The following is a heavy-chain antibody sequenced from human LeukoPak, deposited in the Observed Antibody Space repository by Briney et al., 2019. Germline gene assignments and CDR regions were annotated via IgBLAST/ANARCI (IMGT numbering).Heavy chain of an antibody. CDR2: IYYSGST. J-gene: IGHJ3*02. Sequence: SETLSPTCTVSGGSISTYYWSWLRQPPGKGLEYTGYIYYSGSTNYNPSLKSRVTMSLGTSKNQFSLKLSSVTAADTAVYYCAREEVPHGFDIWGQGTMVTVSS. CDR1: GGSISTYY. CDR3: AREEVPHGFDI. V-gene: IGHV4-59*01.